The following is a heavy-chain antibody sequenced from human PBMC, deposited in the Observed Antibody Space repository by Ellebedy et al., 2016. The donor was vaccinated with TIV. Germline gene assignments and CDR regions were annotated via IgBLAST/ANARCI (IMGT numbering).Heavy chain of an antibody. V-gene: IGHV5-10-1*01. CDR2: IDPRDSYT. J-gene: IGHJ4*02. CDR3: ARSSSSWTRGFDY. Sequence: GESLKISCKVSGYSFTSYWITWVRQMPGKGLEWMGRIDPRDSYTNYRPSFQGHVTISADKSISTAYLQWSSLKASDTAMYYCARSSSSWTRGFDYWGQGTLVTVSS. CDR1: GYSFTSYW. D-gene: IGHD6-13*01.